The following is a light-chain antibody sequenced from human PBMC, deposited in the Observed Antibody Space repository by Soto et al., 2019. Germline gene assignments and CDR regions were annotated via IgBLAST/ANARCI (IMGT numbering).Light chain of an antibody. J-gene: IGKJ1*01. CDR3: QPYGSSRT. CDR1: QTISSNY. V-gene: IGKV3-20*01. CDR2: DAS. Sequence: EIVLTQSPGTLSLSPGERATLSCRASQTISSNYLAWYQQKPGQPPKLLIYDASSRATGIPDRFSGSGSGTDFTLTISRLEPEDFAVYYCQPYGSSRTFGQGTKVEIK.